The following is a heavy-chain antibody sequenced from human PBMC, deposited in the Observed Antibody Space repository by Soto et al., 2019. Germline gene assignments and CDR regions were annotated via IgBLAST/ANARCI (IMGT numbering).Heavy chain of an antibody. Sequence: QLQLQESGPGLVKPSETLSLTCTVSGGSISSSSYYWGWIRQPPGKGLEWIGSIYYSGSTYYNPSLKSRVTISVDTSKNQFSLKLSSVTAADTAVYYCARRKVLSELLWFGEPKDDAFDIWGQGTMVTVSS. V-gene: IGHV4-39*01. CDR2: IYYSGST. CDR1: GGSISSSSYY. D-gene: IGHD3-10*01. J-gene: IGHJ3*02. CDR3: ARRKVLSELLWFGEPKDDAFDI.